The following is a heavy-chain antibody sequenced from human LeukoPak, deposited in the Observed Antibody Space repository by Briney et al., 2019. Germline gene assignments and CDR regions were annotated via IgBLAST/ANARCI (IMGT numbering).Heavy chain of an antibody. J-gene: IGHJ6*03. D-gene: IGHD3-10*01. CDR1: GGTFSSYA. Sequence: SVRVSCKASGGTFSSYAISWVRQAPGQGLEWMGGIIPIFGTANYAQKFQGRVTITTDESTSTAYMELSSLRSEDTAVYYCARGPKGNYYYYYYMDVWGKGTTVTVSS. CDR3: ARGPKGNYYYYYYMDV. CDR2: IIPIFGTA. V-gene: IGHV1-69*05.